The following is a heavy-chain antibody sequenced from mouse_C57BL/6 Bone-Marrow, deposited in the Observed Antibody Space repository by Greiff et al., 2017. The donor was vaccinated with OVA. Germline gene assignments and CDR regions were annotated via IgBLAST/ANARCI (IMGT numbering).Heavy chain of an antibody. CDR1: GFSLTSYG. CDR3: ANNDDFYSGYYPAY. Sequence: QVQLQQSGPGLVQPSQSLSITCTVSGFSLTSYGVHWVRQSPGKGLEWLGVLWSGGSTDYNAAFMSRLSISKDNSKSHVFLKMNSLQADDTAIYYGANNDDFYSGYYPAYWGQGTTLTVSS. CDR2: LWSGGST. D-gene: IGHD2-3*01. V-gene: IGHV2-5*01. J-gene: IGHJ2*01.